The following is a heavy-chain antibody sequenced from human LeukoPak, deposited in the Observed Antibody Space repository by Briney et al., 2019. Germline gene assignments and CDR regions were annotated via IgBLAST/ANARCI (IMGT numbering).Heavy chain of an antibody. CDR1: GYTFTSYD. D-gene: IGHD6-19*01. V-gene: IGHV1-8*03. CDR3: AREGDSSGCFDY. CDR2: MNPNSGNT. Sequence: ASVKVSCKASGYTFTSYDINWVRQATGQGLEWMGWMNPNSGNTGYAQKFQGRVTITRNTSISTAYMELSSLRSEDTAVYYCAREGDSSGCFDYWGQGTLVTVSS. J-gene: IGHJ4*02.